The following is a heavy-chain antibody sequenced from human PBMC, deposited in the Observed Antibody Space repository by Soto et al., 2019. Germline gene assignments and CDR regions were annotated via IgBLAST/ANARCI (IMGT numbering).Heavy chain of an antibody. CDR2: IYYSGST. Sequence: SETLSLTCTVSGGSISSDYWSWIRQPPGKGLEWIGYIYYSGSTNYNPSLKSRVTISVDTSKNQFSLKLSSVTAADTAVYYCARSQDSLLWFGELLHWFDPWGQGTLVTVSS. CDR3: ARSQDSLLWFGELLHWFDP. V-gene: IGHV4-59*01. J-gene: IGHJ5*02. CDR1: GGSISSDY. D-gene: IGHD3-10*01.